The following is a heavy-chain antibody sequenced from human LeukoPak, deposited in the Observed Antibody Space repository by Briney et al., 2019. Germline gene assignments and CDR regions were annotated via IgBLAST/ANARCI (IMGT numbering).Heavy chain of an antibody. V-gene: IGHV4-59*01. D-gene: IGHD3-10*01. J-gene: IGHJ5*02. CDR2: IYYSGST. CDR3: ARGGSTSYREFLYNWFDP. CDR1: GGSISSYY. Sequence: SETLSLTCTVSGGSISSYYWSWIRQPPGKGLEWIGYIYYSGSTNYNPSLKSRVTISIDTSKNQFSLKLSSVTAADTAVYYCARGGSTSYREFLYNWFDPWGQGTLVTVSS.